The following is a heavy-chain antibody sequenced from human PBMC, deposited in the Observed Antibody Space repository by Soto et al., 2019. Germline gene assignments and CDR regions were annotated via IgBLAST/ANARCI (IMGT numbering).Heavy chain of an antibody. J-gene: IGHJ6*02. CDR2: ISAYNVNT. D-gene: IGHD6-19*01. Sequence: ASVKVSCKASGYTFTGYYMHWVRQAPGQGLEWMGWISAYNVNTNYAQKLQGRVSMTTDTSTSTAYMELRSLRSDDTAVYYCARRQWLVGGYYYGMDVWGQGTTVTVSS. CDR3: ARRQWLVGGYYYGMDV. V-gene: IGHV1-18*04. CDR1: GYTFTGYY.